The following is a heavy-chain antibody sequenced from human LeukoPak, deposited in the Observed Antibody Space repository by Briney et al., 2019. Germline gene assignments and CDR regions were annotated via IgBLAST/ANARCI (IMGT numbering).Heavy chain of an antibody. D-gene: IGHD3-22*01. Sequence: GGSLRLSCAASGFTVSSNYMSWVRQAPGKGLEWVSYISSSSSTIYYADSVKGRFTISRDNAKNSLYLQMNSLRAEDTAVYYCATYYYDSSGYKLLDYWGQGTLVTASS. J-gene: IGHJ4*02. CDR1: GFTVSSNY. V-gene: IGHV3-48*04. CDR2: ISSSSSTI. CDR3: ATYYYDSSGYKLLDY.